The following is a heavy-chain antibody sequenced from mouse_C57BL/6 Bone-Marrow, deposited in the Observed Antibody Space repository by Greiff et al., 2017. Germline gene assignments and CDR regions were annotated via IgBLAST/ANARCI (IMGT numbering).Heavy chain of an antibody. D-gene: IGHD2-14*01. J-gene: IGHJ3*01. CDR2: IYPRSGNT. Sequence: VQLQESGAELARPGASVKLSCKASGYTFTSYGISWVKQRTGQGLEWIGEIYPRSGNTYYNEKFKGKATLTADKSSSTAYMELRSLTSEDSAVYFCARGGVRNPPQADWGNGILVTVSA. CDR3: ARGGVRNPPQAD. V-gene: IGHV1-81*01. CDR1: GYTFTSYG.